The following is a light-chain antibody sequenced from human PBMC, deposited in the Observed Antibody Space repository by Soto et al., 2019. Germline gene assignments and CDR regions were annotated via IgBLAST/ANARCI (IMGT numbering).Light chain of an antibody. V-gene: IGKV1-17*01. CDR2: GAS. Sequence: QLTQSPSSLSASVGDIVTITFRASQGIRTDLGWYQQKPGKAPKVLIFGASTLQSGVPSRFSGSGSGTEFTLTISSLQPDDFATYYCQQYGTYLWTFGQGTKVDIK. J-gene: IGKJ1*01. CDR1: QGIRTD. CDR3: QQYGTYLWT.